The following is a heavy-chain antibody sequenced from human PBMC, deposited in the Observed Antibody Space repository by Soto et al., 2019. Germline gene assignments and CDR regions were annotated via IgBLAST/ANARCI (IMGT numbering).Heavy chain of an antibody. CDR3: ATGRVLYVSEY. J-gene: IGHJ4*02. D-gene: IGHD3-10*01. CDR2: VYYSARTNYKPSL. Sequence: PSENMALTCTVSGGPISSSDWSWLRQKTGKGLEWLGYVYYSARTNYKPSLNYHPSLNSPVTISLDTSKNQYSLRLSSVTTAYTALYDRATGRVLYVSEYWGQGTLVTVSS. V-gene: IGHV4-59*01. CDR1: GGPISSSD.